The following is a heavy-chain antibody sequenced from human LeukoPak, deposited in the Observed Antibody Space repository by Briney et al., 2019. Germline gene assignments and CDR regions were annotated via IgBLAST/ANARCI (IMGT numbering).Heavy chain of an antibody. CDR3: ARANLPAACNLDY. CDR1: GFIFSDHY. V-gene: IGHV3-72*01. D-gene: IGHD6-13*01. CDR2: IRHKLNSYTT. J-gene: IGHJ4*01. Sequence: GGSLRVSCAASGFIFSDHYMDWVRQAPGKGLEWVGRIRHKLNSYTTEYAASVKGRFTISRDDSKNSACLQMNSLKNEDTAVYYCARANLPAACNLDYWGHGTQVTVSS.